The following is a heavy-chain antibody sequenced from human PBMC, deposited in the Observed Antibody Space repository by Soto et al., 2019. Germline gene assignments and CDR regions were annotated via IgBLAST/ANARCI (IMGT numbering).Heavy chain of an antibody. Sequence: SETLSLTCIVSGGSISSSGYYWGWIRQPPGKGLEWIGSIYYSGSTYYNPSLKSRLTISVDTSKSQFSLRLSSVTAADTAVYFCTRDSGDLVIDSWGQGTLVTVS. CDR2: IYYSGST. D-gene: IGHD4-17*01. J-gene: IGHJ4*02. V-gene: IGHV4-39*02. CDR3: TRDSGDLVIDS. CDR1: GGSISSSGYY.